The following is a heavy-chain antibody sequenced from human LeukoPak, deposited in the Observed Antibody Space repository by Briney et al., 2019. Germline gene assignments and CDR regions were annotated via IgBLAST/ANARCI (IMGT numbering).Heavy chain of an antibody. D-gene: IGHD4-17*01. Sequence: PGGSLRLSCAASGFTFSDYYMSWIRQAPGKGLEWISYISSSGSTIYYADSVKGRFTISRDNAKISLYLQLNSLRAEDTAVYYCAGEWSFYGDYGFDYWGQGTLVTVSS. J-gene: IGHJ4*02. CDR1: GFTFSDYY. V-gene: IGHV3-11*04. CDR3: AGEWSFYGDYGFDY. CDR2: ISSSGSTI.